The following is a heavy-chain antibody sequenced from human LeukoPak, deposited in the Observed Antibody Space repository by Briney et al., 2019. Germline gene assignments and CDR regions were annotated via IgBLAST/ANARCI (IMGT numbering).Heavy chain of an antibody. CDR3: ASNRAYCGGDCYDDAFDI. D-gene: IGHD2-21*01. CDR2: ISSSSSYI. V-gene: IGHV3-21*01. CDR1: GFTFSSYS. Sequence: GGSLRLSCAASGFTFSSYSMNWVRQAPGKGLEWVSSISSSSSYIYYADSVKGRFTISRDNAKISLYLQMNSLRAEDTAVYYCASNRAYCGGDCYDDAFDIWGQGIMVTVSS. J-gene: IGHJ3*02.